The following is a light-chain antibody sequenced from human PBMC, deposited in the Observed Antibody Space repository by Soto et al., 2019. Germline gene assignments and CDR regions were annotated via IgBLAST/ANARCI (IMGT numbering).Light chain of an antibody. Sequence: SYELTQPPSVSVSPGQTASITCSGDKLGDKYACWYQQKPGQSPVLVIYQDSKRPSGIPERFSGSNSGNTATLTITGTQAMDGADYYCQAWDSSPAGVFGTGTKLTVL. CDR1: KLGDKY. CDR3: QAWDSSPAGV. V-gene: IGLV3-1*01. J-gene: IGLJ1*01. CDR2: QDS.